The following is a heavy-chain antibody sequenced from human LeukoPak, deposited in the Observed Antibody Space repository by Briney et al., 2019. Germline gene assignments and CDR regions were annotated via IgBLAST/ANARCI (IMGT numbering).Heavy chain of an antibody. CDR3: ARARVVDTAMVTGLYYYYYYYMDV. CDR1: GGSISSYY. CDR2: IYYSGST. Sequence: SETLSLTCTVSGGSISSYYWSWIRQPPGKGLEWIGYIYYSGSTNYNPSLKSRVTISVDTSKNQFSLKLSSVTAADTAVYYCARARVVDTAMVTGLYYYYYYYMDVWGKGTTVTVSS. D-gene: IGHD5-18*01. J-gene: IGHJ6*03. V-gene: IGHV4-59*01.